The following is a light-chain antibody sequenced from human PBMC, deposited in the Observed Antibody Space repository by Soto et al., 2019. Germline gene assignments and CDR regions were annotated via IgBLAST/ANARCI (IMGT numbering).Light chain of an antibody. CDR3: QQYNNWRPLT. J-gene: IGKJ4*01. Sequence: GDRVPITCRASQSISSYLNWYQQKPGKAPKLLIYAASSLQSGVPSRFSGSGSGTDFTLTISSLQSEDFAVYYCQQYNNWRPLTFGGGTKVDIK. V-gene: IGKV1-39*02. CDR2: AAS. CDR1: QSISSY.